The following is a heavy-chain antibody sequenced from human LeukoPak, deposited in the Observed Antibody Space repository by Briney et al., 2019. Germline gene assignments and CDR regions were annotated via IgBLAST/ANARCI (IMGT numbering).Heavy chain of an antibody. V-gene: IGHV1-69-2*01. CDR1: RYTFTDYY. CDR3: ATVYTASASYYFDY. J-gene: IGHJ4*02. Sequence: ASVKVSCKVSRYTFTDYYMHWVQQAPGKGLERVGLVDPEDGETMYAEKFQGRVTITADTSTDTAYMELSSLRSEDTAVYYCATVYTASASYYFDYWGQGTLVTVSS. CDR2: VDPEDGET. D-gene: IGHD5-18*01.